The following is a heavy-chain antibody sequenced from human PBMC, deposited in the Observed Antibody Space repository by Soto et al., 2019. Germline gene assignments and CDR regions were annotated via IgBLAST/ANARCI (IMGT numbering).Heavy chain of an antibody. V-gene: IGHV3-11*01. CDR2: ISGGGGSTI. J-gene: IGHJ4*02. CDR3: ARVRGYYDSSGFDY. Sequence: GGSLRLSCAASGFTFSDYYMSWIRQAPGKGLEWVSYISGGGGSTIDYADSVKGRFTISRDNAKNSLNLQMNSLSAEDTAVYFCARVRGYYDSSGFDYWGQGTRVTSPQ. CDR1: GFTFSDYY. D-gene: IGHD3-22*01.